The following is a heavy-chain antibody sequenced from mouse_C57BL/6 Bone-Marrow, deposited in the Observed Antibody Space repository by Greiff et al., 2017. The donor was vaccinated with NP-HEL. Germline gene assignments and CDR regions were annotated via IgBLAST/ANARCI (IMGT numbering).Heavy chain of an antibody. D-gene: IGHD1-1*01. V-gene: IGHV6-3*01. CDR1: GFTFSNYW. CDR2: IRLKSDNYAT. J-gene: IGHJ1*03. Sequence: EVKLQESGGGLVQPGGSMKLSCVASGFTFSNYWMNWVRQSPEKGLEWVAQIRLKSDNYATHYAESVKGRFTISRDDSKSSVYLQMNNLRAEDTGIYYCTGRSSYRYFDVWGTGTTVTVSS. CDR3: TGRSSYRYFDV.